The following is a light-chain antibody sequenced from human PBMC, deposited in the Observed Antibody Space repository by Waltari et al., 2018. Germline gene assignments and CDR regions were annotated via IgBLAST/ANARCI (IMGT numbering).Light chain of an antibody. Sequence: DIQMTQSPSTLSASIGDRVTLTCRASQRITIWLAWDQQKPGKAPKLLIYKASTLEGGVPSRFSGSGSGTEFTLTISSLQPDDFATYHCQQYNSYPYTFGQGTKLEIK. CDR3: QQYNSYPYT. J-gene: IGKJ2*01. CDR2: KAS. CDR1: QRITIW. V-gene: IGKV1-5*03.